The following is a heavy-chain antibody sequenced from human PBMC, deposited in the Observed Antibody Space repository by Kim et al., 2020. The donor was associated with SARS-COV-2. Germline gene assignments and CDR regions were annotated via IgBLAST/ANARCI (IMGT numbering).Heavy chain of an antibody. CDR2: IWYDGSNK. D-gene: IGHD1-1*01. Sequence: GGSLRLSCAASGFTFSSYGMHWVRQAPGKGLEWVSVIWYDGSNKYYADSVKGRFTISRDNSKNTLYLQMNSLRAEDTAVYYCARDKRYPTGAFDIWGQGKMVTVSS. V-gene: IGHV3-33*08. CDR3: ARDKRYPTGAFDI. CDR1: GFTFSSYG. J-gene: IGHJ3*02.